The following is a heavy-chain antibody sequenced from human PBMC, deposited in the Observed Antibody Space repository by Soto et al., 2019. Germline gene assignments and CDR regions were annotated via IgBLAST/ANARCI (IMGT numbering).Heavy chain of an antibody. V-gene: IGHV3-23*01. J-gene: IGHJ4*02. Sequence: EVQLLESGGGLVQPGGSLRISCAASGFTFSTNAMSWVRQAPGKGLEWVSTISAGGSKTYYADSVKGRFTISRDNSKNTLFLQMNSLRAEDTAVYYCAKGGDPISIVRGVIIDYWGQGTLVTVSS. CDR3: AKGGDPISIVRGVIIDY. CDR2: ISAGGSKT. CDR1: GFTFSTNA. D-gene: IGHD3-10*01.